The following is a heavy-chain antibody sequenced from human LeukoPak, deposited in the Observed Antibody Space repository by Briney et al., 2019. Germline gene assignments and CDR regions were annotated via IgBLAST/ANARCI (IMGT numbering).Heavy chain of an antibody. Sequence: LETLSLTCNVSGASIGSYYWNWIRQPAGKGLEWIGRISTSGGSNYNPSLKSRVTMSLDTSKNQVSLRLISVTAADTAVYYCAREKVHRVPPTYNRAVGRRGAFDYWGQGTLVTVSS. V-gene: IGHV4-4*07. CDR3: AREKVHRVPPTYNRAVGRRGAFDY. CDR1: GASIGSYY. J-gene: IGHJ4*02. D-gene: IGHD6-19*01. CDR2: ISTSGGS.